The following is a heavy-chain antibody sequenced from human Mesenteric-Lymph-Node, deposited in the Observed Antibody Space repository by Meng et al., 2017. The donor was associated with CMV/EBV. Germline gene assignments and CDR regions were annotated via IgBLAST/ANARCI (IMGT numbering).Heavy chain of an antibody. J-gene: IGHJ6*02. V-gene: IGHV3-53*05. CDR2: IFTGGNT. CDR3: VRDQLVSSSYYYFYGMDV. D-gene: IGHD6-13*01. Sequence: GGSLRLSCAASAFSVSSNYMSWVRQAPGKGLEWVSGIFTGGNTYYADSVKGRFTISRDSSKNTLFLQMNSLRPDDTAVYYCVRDQLVSSSYYYFYGMDVWGQGTTVTVSS. CDR1: AFSVSSNY.